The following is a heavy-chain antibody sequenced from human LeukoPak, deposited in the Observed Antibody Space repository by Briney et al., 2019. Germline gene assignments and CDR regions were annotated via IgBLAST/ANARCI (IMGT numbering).Heavy chain of an antibody. J-gene: IGHJ4*02. CDR3: AIIVENY. D-gene: IGHD2-15*01. V-gene: IGHV1-69*06. Sequence: GASVKVSCKASGYTFTSYGISWVRQAPGQGLEWMGGIIPIYDTTYSPQTFQDRVTITADKSTTTVYLELRSLRSEDTAMYYCAIIVENYWGQGTLVTVSS. CDR1: GYTFTSYG. CDR2: IIPIYDTT.